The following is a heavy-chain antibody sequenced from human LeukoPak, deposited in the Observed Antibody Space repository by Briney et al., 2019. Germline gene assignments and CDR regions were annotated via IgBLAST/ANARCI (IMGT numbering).Heavy chain of an antibody. CDR3: ARNRVATIYGNFDH. CDR1: CGSIRSYY. D-gene: IGHD5-12*01. J-gene: IGHJ4*02. Sequence: SDTLSHTRTVSCGSIRSYYWSCIPHPPGKALECIAYPSYSGSTHHNPSSGSTNYNPSLKSRVTISVDTSKNQFSLKLSSVTAADTAVYYCARNRVATIYGNFDHWGQGTLVTVPS. CDR2: PSYSGSTHHNPSSGST. V-gene: IGHV4-59*07.